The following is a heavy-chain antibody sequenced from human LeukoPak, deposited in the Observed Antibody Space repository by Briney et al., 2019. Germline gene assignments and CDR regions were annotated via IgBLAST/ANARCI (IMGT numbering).Heavy chain of an antibody. D-gene: IGHD6-6*01. Sequence: GASVKVSCKASGYTFTSYDINWVRQATGQGLEWMGWMNPNSGNTGYAQKFQGRVTMTRNTSISTAYVELSSLRSEDTAVYYCARGFRRYSSSSFAYWGQGTLVTVSS. CDR1: GYTFTSYD. CDR2: MNPNSGNT. V-gene: IGHV1-8*01. J-gene: IGHJ4*02. CDR3: ARGFRRYSSSSFAY.